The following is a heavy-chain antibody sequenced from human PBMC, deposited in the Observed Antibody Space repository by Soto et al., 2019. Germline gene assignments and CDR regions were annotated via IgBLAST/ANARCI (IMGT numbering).Heavy chain of an antibody. J-gene: IGHJ6*02. CDR2: INAGNGNT. Sequence: ASVKVSCEASGYTFTSYAMHWVRQAPGQRLEWMGWINAGNGNTKYSQKFQGRVTITRDTSASTAYMELSSLRSEDTAVYYCASVDCSSTSCNYYYYGMDVWGRGTTVTVSS. D-gene: IGHD2-2*01. CDR1: GYTFTSYA. CDR3: ASVDCSSTSCNYYYYGMDV. V-gene: IGHV1-3*01.